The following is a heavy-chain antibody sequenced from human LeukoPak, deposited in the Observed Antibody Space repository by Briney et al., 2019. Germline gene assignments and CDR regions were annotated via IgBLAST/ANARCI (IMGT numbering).Heavy chain of an antibody. CDR1: GFTIGDYA. V-gene: IGHV3-49*03. CDR2: IRSKAYGGTT. D-gene: IGHD2-15*01. CDR3: TRGGDIVVVVAATLDY. Sequence: PGGSLRLSCTASGFTIGDYAMSWFRQAPGKGLEWVGFIRSKAYGGTTEYAASVKGRFTISRDDSKSIAYLQMNSLKTEDTAVYYCTRGGDIVVVVAATLDYWGQGTLVTVSS. J-gene: IGHJ4*02.